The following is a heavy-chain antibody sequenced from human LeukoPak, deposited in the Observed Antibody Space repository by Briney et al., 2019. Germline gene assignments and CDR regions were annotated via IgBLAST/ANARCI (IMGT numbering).Heavy chain of an antibody. CDR2: IYSDSNT. D-gene: IGHD5-24*01. CDR1: GFTVSSNF. J-gene: IGHJ4*02. V-gene: IGHV3-53*01. Sequence: PGGSLRLSCAASGFTVSSNFMTWVRQAPGKGLEWVSFIYSDSNTYYADSVKGRFTISRDNSKNTLYLQMNSLRAEDTAVYYCARAGIMATTPFGYWGQGTLVSVSS. CDR3: ARAGIMATTPFGY.